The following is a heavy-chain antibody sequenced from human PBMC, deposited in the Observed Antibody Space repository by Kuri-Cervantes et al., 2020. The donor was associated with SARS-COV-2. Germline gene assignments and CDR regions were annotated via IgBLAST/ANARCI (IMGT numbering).Heavy chain of an antibody. Sequence: SEQVSRKVSGYTLPELSMHWVRQAPGKGLEWMGGFDPEDGETIYAQKFQGRVTMTEDKSTETAYMELSRLRSEDTAVYYCATAPAGVAANWFDPWGQGTLVTVSS. CDR3: ATAPAGVAANWFDP. D-gene: IGHD2-15*01. CDR1: GYTLPELS. V-gene: IGHV1-24*01. CDR2: FDPEDGET. J-gene: IGHJ5*02.